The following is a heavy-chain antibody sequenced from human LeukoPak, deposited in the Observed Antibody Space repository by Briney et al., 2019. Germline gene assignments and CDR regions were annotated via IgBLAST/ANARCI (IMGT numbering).Heavy chain of an antibody. CDR3: AREVTIFGVATNWFDP. J-gene: IGHJ5*02. Sequence: SETLSLTCTVSGGSISSHYWSWIRQPPGKGLEWIGYIYYSGSTNYNPSLKSRVTISVDTSKNQFSLKLSSVTAADTAVYYCAREVTIFGVATNWFDPWGQGTLVTVSS. D-gene: IGHD3-3*01. CDR2: IYYSGST. CDR1: GGSISSHY. V-gene: IGHV4-59*11.